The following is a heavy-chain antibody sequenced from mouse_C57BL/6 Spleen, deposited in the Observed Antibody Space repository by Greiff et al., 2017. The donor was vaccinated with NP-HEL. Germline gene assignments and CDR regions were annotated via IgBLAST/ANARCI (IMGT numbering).Heavy chain of an antibody. CDR3: AREGLTTVDAMDY. Sequence: DVKLVESGGGLVKPGGSLKLSCAASGFTFSSYAMSWVRQTPEKRLEWVATISDGGSYTYYPDNVKGRFTISRDNAKNNLYLQMSHLKSEDTAMYYCAREGLTTVDAMDYWGQGTSVTVSS. D-gene: IGHD1-1*01. V-gene: IGHV5-4*01. J-gene: IGHJ4*01. CDR1: GFTFSSYA. CDR2: ISDGGSYT.